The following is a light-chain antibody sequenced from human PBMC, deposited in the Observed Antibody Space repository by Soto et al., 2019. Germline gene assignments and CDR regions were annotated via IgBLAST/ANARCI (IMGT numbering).Light chain of an antibody. CDR1: SSDVGGYTY. CDR2: EVS. Sequence: QSVLTQPPSASGSPGQSVTISCTGTSSDVGGYTYVSWYQQHPGKAPKLIIYEVSERPSGVPDRFSGSKSGNTASLTVSGLQAADEADYYCSSYAGNKNVGFGGGTKVTVL. J-gene: IGLJ2*01. V-gene: IGLV2-8*01. CDR3: SSYAGNKNVG.